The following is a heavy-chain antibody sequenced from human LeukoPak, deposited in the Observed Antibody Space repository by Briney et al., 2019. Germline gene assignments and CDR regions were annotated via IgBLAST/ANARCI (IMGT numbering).Heavy chain of an antibody. Sequence: ASVKVSCKASGYTFTSYGISWVRQTPGQGLEWMGWISAYNGNTNYAQKLQGRVTMTTDTSTSTAYMELRSLRSDDTAVYYCARDSPRIRRFLEWSYYYYYGMDVWGQGTTVTVSS. V-gene: IGHV1-18*01. CDR1: GYTFTSYG. CDR2: ISAYNGNT. D-gene: IGHD3-3*01. CDR3: ARDSPRIRRFLEWSYYYYYGMDV. J-gene: IGHJ6*02.